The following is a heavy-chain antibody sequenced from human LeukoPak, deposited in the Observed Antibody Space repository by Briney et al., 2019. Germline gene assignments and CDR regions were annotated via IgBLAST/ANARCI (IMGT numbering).Heavy chain of an antibody. V-gene: IGHV1-69*06. D-gene: IGHD5-18*01. CDR2: IIPIFGTA. Sequence: SVKVSCKASGGTFSTYAISWVRQVPGQGLEWMGGIIPIFGTANYAQKFQGRATITADKSTSTAYMELSSLRSEDTAVYYCASRRLVDTAMAPFDYWGQGTLVTVSS. J-gene: IGHJ4*02. CDR3: ASRRLVDTAMAPFDY. CDR1: GGTFSTYA.